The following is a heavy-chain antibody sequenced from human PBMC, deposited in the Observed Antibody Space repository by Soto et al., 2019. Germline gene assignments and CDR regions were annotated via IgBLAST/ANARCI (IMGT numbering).Heavy chain of an antibody. CDR1: GYTFTSYG. D-gene: IGHD1-1*01. Sequence: QVQLVRSGAEVKKPGASVKVSCKASGYTFTSYGISWVRQAPGQGLEWMGWISAYNGNTNYAQKLQGRVTMTTDTYTSTAYKELRSLRSDDTAVYYFARRKSEQHASYYYYYYMDVWGKWTTVTVSS. CDR3: ARRKSEQHASYYYYYYMDV. V-gene: IGHV1-18*01. CDR2: ISAYNGNT. J-gene: IGHJ6*03.